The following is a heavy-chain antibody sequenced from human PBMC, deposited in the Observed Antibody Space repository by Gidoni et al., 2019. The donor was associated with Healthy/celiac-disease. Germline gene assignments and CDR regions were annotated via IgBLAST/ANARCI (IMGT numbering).Heavy chain of an antibody. CDR2: ISWNSGSI. Sequence: EVQLVESGGGLVQPGRSLRLSCAASGFTFDDYAMHWARQAPGKGLEWGSGISWNSGSIGYADAVKGRFTISRDNAKNSLYLQMNSLRAEDTALYYCAMGGYGGDFDYWGQGTLVTVSS. V-gene: IGHV3-9*01. CDR1: GFTFDDYA. J-gene: IGHJ4*02. D-gene: IGHD4-17*01. CDR3: AMGGYGGDFDY.